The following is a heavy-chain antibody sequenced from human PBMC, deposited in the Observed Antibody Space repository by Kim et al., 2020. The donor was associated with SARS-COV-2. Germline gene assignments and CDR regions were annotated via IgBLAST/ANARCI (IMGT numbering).Heavy chain of an antibody. V-gene: IGHV4-34*01. CDR1: GGSFSGYY. CDR3: ARRCCRGGGCPPGY. Sequence: SETLSLTCAVYGGSFSGYYWSWIRQPPGKGLEWIGEINHSGSTNYNPSLKSRVTISVDTSKNQFSLKLSSVTAADTAVYYCARRCCRGGGCPPGYWGQGTLVTVSS. D-gene: IGHD2-15*01. J-gene: IGHJ4*02. CDR2: INHSGST.